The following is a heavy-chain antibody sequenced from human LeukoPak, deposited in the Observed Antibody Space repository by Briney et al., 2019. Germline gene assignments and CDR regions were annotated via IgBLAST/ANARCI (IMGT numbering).Heavy chain of an antibody. Sequence: ASVKVSCKASGYTFTSYDINWVRQATGQGLEWMGWMNPNSGNTGYAQKSQGRVTMTRNTSISTAYMELSSLRSEDTAVYYCARGITMIGGMDVWGQGTTVTVSS. CDR2: MNPNSGNT. CDR3: ARGITMIGGMDV. CDR1: GYTFTSYD. V-gene: IGHV1-8*01. D-gene: IGHD3-22*01. J-gene: IGHJ6*02.